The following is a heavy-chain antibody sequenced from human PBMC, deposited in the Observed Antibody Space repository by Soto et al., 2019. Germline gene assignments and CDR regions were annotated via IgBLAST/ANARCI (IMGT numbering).Heavy chain of an antibody. V-gene: IGHV4-39*01. J-gene: IGHJ6*02. Sequence: QLQLQESGPGLVKPSETLSLTCTVSGGSISSNSYYWAWIRQPPGKGLEWIGNIYYSGTTYYNPYIKSRVTISVDTSKNQFSLKLSSVTAADTAVYYCARHKGGYYSGVDVWGQGTTVTVSS. CDR1: GGSISSNSYY. CDR2: IYYSGTT. CDR3: ARHKGGYYSGVDV. D-gene: IGHD3-16*01.